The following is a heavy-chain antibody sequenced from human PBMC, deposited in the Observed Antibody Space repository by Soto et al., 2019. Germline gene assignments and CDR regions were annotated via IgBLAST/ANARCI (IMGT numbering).Heavy chain of an antibody. CDR3: ARERLSAIFGVVDY. J-gene: IGHJ4*02. D-gene: IGHD3-3*01. V-gene: IGHV1-46*01. Sequence: QVQLVQSGAEVKKPGASVKVSCKASGYTFTNYYMHWVRQAPGQGLEWMGIINPGGGGTSYAQKFQGRVPLTRDTSTSTVCMELSSLRSEVTAVYYCARERLSAIFGVVDYWGQGTLVTVSS. CDR1: GYTFTNYY. CDR2: INPGGGGT.